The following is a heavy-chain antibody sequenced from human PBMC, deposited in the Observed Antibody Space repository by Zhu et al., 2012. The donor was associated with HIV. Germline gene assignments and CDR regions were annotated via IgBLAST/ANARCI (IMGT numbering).Heavy chain of an antibody. Sequence: QVQLHQWGAGLLKPSETLSLTCAVYGGSFSGYYWTWIRQPPGKGLEWIGEINHGGNTNYNPSLKSRVTISVDTSKKQFSLKLSSVTAADTAVYYCARLFSSGDLRFFDYWGQGSLVTVSS. V-gene: IGHV4-34*01. CDR2: INHGGNT. J-gene: IGHJ4*02. CDR1: GGSFSGYY. CDR3: ARLFSSGDLRFFDY. D-gene: IGHD3-16*01.